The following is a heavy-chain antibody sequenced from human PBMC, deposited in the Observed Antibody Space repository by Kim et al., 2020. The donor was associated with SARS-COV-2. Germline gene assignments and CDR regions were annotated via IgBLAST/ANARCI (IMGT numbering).Heavy chain of an antibody. Sequence: GGPLRLSCAASDFSLAYNWMDWVRQAPGKGLEWVANINQDGSDIYYVDSVKGRFTISRDNAKNSLFLQMNSLRAEDTALYYCAREGASWAFDLWGQGTMVTVSS. CDR2: INQDGSDI. CDR3: AREGASWAFDL. J-gene: IGHJ3*01. V-gene: IGHV3-7*05. CDR1: DFSLAYNW.